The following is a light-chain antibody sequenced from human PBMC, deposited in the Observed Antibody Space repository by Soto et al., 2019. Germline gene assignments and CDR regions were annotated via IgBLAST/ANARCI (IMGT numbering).Light chain of an antibody. V-gene: IGKV1-39*01. CDR3: QQSYSTPET. CDR1: QTISTW. Sequence: GDRVTITCRASQTISTWMAWYQQKPGKAPKLLIYKASSLESGVPSRFSGSGSGTDFTLTISSLQPEDFATYYCQQSYSTPETFGQGTKVDIK. CDR2: KAS. J-gene: IGKJ1*01.